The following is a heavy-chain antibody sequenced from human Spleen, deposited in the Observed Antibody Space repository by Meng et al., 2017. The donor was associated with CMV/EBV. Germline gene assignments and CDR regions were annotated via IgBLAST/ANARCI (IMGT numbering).Heavy chain of an antibody. CDR1: G. J-gene: IGHJ3*01. V-gene: IGHV1-18*01. D-gene: IGHD3-22*01. CDR3: ARAGDGVTYYYDSNGYYFGAFDF. CDR2: ISVSNANT. Sequence: GFTWVRQAPGQGLEWMGWISVSNANTNYAQKFQGRVTMTTDTSTSTAYMELRRLRSDDTAVYYCARAGDGVTYYYDSNGYYFGAFDFWGQGTMVTVSS.